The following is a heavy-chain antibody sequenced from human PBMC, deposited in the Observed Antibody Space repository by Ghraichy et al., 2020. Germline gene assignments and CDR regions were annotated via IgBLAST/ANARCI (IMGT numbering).Heavy chain of an antibody. V-gene: IGHV3-48*03. J-gene: IGHJ6*02. CDR3: ARAGLWSGYYAYYGMDV. Sequence: GSLRLSCAASGFTFSSYEMRWVRQAPGKGLEWVSSISSSGRTTYYADSVKGRFTISRDNAKNSLSLQMNSLRAEDTAVYYCARAGLWSGYYAYYGMDVWGQGTTVTVSS. D-gene: IGHD3-3*01. CDR1: GFTFSSYE. CDR2: ISSSGRTT.